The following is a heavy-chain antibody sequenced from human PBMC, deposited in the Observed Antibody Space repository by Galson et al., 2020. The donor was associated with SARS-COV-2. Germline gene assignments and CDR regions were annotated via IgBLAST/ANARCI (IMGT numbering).Heavy chain of an antibody. D-gene: IGHD2-15*01. Sequence: ALETLSLTCTVSGGSISNSYWSWIRQPPGKGLEWIGNIYYSGSTNYNPSLKSRVTISVDTSKNQFSLKMSSVTAADTAMYYCARGYCNDEICDPLDWFDPWGQGTLVTVSS. CDR3: ARGYCNDEICDPLDWFDP. J-gene: IGHJ5*02. CDR2: IYYSGST. CDR1: GGSISNSY. V-gene: IGHV4-59*01.